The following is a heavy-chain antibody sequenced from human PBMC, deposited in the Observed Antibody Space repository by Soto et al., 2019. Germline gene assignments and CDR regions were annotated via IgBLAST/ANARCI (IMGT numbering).Heavy chain of an antibody. D-gene: IGHD4-17*01. CDR3: ARGSALIYGDYPGAGYFDF. CDR1: GGSISSYY. Sequence: QLQLQESGPRLVKPSETLSLTCTVSGGSISSYYWRWIRQSPGRGLEWIGLVHYSGTTNYNPSLKSRVAMSLDSSRRQFSLTLNSVTTADTAVYYCARGSALIYGDYPGAGYFDFWGQGILVTVSS. CDR2: VHYSGTT. J-gene: IGHJ4*02. V-gene: IGHV4-59*01.